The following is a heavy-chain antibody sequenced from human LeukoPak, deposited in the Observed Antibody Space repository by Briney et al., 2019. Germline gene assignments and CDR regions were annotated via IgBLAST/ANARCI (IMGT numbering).Heavy chain of an antibody. V-gene: IGHV3-48*02. CDR2: ISSSANII. Sequence: GGSLRLSCAASGFTFSDYAMNWVRQAPGKGLEWVSYISSSANIIYYEDSVKGRVTISRDNAKNSLYLQMNSLRDEDTAVYYCARRLLGPMDVWGQGTTVTVSS. CDR1: GFTFSDYA. D-gene: IGHD2/OR15-2a*01. J-gene: IGHJ6*02. CDR3: ARRLLGPMDV.